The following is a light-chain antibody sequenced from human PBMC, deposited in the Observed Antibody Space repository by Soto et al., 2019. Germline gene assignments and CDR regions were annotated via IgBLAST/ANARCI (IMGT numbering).Light chain of an antibody. J-gene: IGKJ1*01. CDR3: QQYGSLPTWT. Sequence: EIVMTQSPTTLSVSPGERATLSCRASQSVSTNLAWYQQKPGQVPSLLMHGASTRATGIPDRFSGSGSGTDFTLTISRLEPEDSAVYYCQQYGSLPTWTFGQGTKVEIK. V-gene: IGKV3-20*01. CDR1: QSVSTN. CDR2: GAS.